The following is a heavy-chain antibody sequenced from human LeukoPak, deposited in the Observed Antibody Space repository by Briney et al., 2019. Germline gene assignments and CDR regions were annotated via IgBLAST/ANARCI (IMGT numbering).Heavy chain of an antibody. CDR2: IYYSGST. J-gene: IGHJ4*02. V-gene: IGHV4-61*01. CDR3: ASLSSSYGSGDYFDY. Sequence: PSETLSLTCTVSGGSISSGSYYWSWIRQPPGKGLENIGYIYYSGSTNYNPSLRSRLTISIDTSKDQFSLKLSSVTAADTAVYYCASLSSSYGSGDYFDYWGQGILVTVSS. CDR1: GGSISSGSYY. D-gene: IGHD3-10*01.